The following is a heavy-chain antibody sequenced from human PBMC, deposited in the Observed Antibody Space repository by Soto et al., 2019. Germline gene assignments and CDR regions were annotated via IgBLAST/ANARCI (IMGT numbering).Heavy chain of an antibody. CDR2: IYWDDDK. CDR1: GFSLSTSGVG. D-gene: IGHD3-9*01. Sequence: SGPTLVNPTQTLTLTCTFSGFSLSTSGVGVGWIRQPPGKALEWLALIYWDDDKRYSPSLKSRLTITKDTSKNQVVLTMTNMDLVDTATFSVAHSRMNVLGCFACLKSGFTYWGQGTLVPVPS. J-gene: IGHJ4*02. CDR3: AHSRMNVLGCFACLKSGFTY. V-gene: IGHV2-5*02.